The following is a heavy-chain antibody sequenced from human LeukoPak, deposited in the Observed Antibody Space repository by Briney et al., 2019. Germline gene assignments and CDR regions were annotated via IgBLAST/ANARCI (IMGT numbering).Heavy chain of an antibody. CDR2: IWYDGSNK. CDR1: GFTFSSYG. J-gene: IGHJ4*02. D-gene: IGHD4-17*01. CDR3: ARTHDYGADNFDY. Sequence: GRSLRLSCAASGFTFSSYGMHWVRQAPGKRLERVAVIWYDGSNKYYADSVKGRFTISRDNSKNTLYLQMNSLRAEDTAVYYCARTHDYGADNFDYWGQGTLVTVSS. V-gene: IGHV3-33*01.